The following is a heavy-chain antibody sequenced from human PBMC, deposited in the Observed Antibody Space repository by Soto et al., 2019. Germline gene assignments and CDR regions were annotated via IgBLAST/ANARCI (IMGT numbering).Heavy chain of an antibody. CDR1: GGSISSYY. CDR3: ARSGYGGGDNCYPAGYTDY. D-gene: IGHD2-15*01. V-gene: IGHV4-59*01. J-gene: IGHJ4*02. Sequence: SETLSLTCTVSGGSISSYYWSWIRQPPGKGLEWIGYIYYSGTTNYNPSLKSRVTISVDTSKNQFSLKLNSVTAADTAVYFCARSGYGGGDNCYPAGYTDYWAQGTLVTVSS. CDR2: IYYSGTT.